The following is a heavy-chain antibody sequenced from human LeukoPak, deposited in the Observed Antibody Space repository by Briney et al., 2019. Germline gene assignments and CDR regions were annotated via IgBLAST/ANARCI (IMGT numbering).Heavy chain of an antibody. V-gene: IGHV3-23*01. D-gene: IGHD3-22*01. CDR3: ARESVPDYYDSSGYSAFDI. Sequence: PGGSLRLSCAASGFTFSSYPMNWVRQAPGKGLEWVSAISGSGGSTYYADSVKGRFTISRDNSKNTLYLQMNSLRAEDTAVYYCARESVPDYYDSSGYSAFDIWGQGTMVTVSS. CDR2: ISGSGGST. CDR1: GFTFSSYP. J-gene: IGHJ3*02.